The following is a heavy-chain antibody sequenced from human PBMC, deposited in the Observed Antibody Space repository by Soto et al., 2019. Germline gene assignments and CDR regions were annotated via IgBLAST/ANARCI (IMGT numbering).Heavy chain of an antibody. D-gene: IGHD6-6*01. Sequence: CASVKVSCKASGYTFTIYGITCVLQSPLQGLEWMGWISAYNGDTNYAQKVQGRVTMTTDTSTSTVYMELKSLKSDDTAVYFCARDQEYSTSGLYWFDPWGQGTLVTVSS. CDR2: ISAYNGDT. CDR1: GYTFTIYG. V-gene: IGHV1-18*04. J-gene: IGHJ5*02. CDR3: ARDQEYSTSGLYWFDP.